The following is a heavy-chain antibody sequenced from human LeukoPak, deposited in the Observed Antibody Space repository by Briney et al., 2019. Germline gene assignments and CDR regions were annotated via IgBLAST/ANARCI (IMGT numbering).Heavy chain of an antibody. V-gene: IGHV3-23*01. CDR3: VKAKSPSFSSGWYYFDY. D-gene: IGHD6-19*01. Sequence: GGSLRLSCAASRFTFSSYAMTWVRQAPGKGLEWVSSISDSGGRTYYADSVKGRFTISRDNSKTMLHLQMNSLRAEDTAVYYCVKAKSPSFSSGWYYFDYWGQGTLVTVSS. CDR1: RFTFSSYA. J-gene: IGHJ4*02. CDR2: ISDSGGRT.